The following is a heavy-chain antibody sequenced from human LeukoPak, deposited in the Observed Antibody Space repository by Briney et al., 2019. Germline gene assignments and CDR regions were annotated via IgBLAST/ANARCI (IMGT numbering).Heavy chain of an antibody. D-gene: IGHD3-22*01. Sequence: SETLSLTCTVSGGSISSSSYYWGWIRQPPGKGLEWIGSIYYSGSTNYNPSLKSRVTISVDTSKNQFSLKLSSVTAADTAVYYCARDRGYDSSGYYYFDYWGQGTLVTVSS. V-gene: IGHV4-39*07. CDR3: ARDRGYDSSGYYYFDY. J-gene: IGHJ4*02. CDR2: IYYSGST. CDR1: GGSISSSSYY.